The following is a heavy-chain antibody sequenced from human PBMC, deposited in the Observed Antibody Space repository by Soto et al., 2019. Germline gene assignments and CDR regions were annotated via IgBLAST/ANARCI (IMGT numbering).Heavy chain of an antibody. CDR1: GFTFSSYA. CDR3: AKDRGNYYDSSGYFDY. Sequence: PGGSLRLSCAASGFTFSSYAMSWVRQAPGKGLEWVSAISGSGGSTYYADSVKGRFTISRGNSKNTLYLQMNSLRAEDTAVYYCAKDRGNYYDSSGYFDYWGQGTLVTVSS. J-gene: IGHJ4*02. D-gene: IGHD3-22*01. V-gene: IGHV3-23*01. CDR2: ISGSGGST.